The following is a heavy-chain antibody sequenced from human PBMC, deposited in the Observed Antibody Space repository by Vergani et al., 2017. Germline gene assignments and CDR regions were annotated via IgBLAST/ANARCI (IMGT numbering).Heavy chain of an antibody. CDR3: ARREIFVSAPTSGLEH. CDR1: GGTFSSYP. V-gene: IGHV1-69*17. CDR2: IIPIFGIA. D-gene: IGHD3-3*01. Sequence: QVQLVQSGAEVKKPGSSVKVSCKASGGTFSSYPISWVRQAPGQGLEWMGGIIPIFGIANYAQKFQGRVTITADKSTSTAYMELSSLRSEDTAVYYCARREIFVSAPTSGLEHWGQGTLVTVSS. J-gene: IGHJ4*02.